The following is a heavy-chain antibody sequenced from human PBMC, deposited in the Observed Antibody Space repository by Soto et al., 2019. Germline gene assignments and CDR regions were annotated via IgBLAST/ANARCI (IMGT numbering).Heavy chain of an antibody. CDR1: GFTFSSHA. Sequence: QEQLVESGGGVVQPGRSLRLSCAASGFTFSSHALHWVRQAPGKGLEWVAAISFDGGEEFYAASVKGRFTVSRDNSKQTLYLQMNSLTTEDTAVYYCARVISRKMYFLGVRVDSWGQGTLVTVSS. D-gene: IGHD3-3*01. CDR3: ARVISRKMYFLGVRVDS. CDR2: ISFDGGEE. J-gene: IGHJ4*02. V-gene: IGHV3-30-3*01.